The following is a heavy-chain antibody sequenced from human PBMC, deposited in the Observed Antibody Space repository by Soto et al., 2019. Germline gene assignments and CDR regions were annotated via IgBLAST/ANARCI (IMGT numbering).Heavy chain of an antibody. J-gene: IGHJ6*03. CDR2: IHYSGTT. CDR1: GVAITIGGFH. V-gene: IGHV4-31*03. Sequence: SETLSLTCSVSGVAITIGGFHWSWIRQYPGKGLECIGYIHYSGTTHYSPSLKGRMSISVDTPTSPLSLRLASVTAADTAVYLCPRVAVRRGYSLQGMEVWGKGRTVTASS. CDR3: PRVAVRRGYSLQGMEV. D-gene: IGHD2-15*01.